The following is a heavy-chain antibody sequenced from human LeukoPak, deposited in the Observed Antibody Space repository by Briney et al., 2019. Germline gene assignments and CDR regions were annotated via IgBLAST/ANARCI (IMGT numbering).Heavy chain of an antibody. J-gene: IGHJ3*02. V-gene: IGHV3-66*01. D-gene: IGHD3-22*01. CDR1: GFTFSDYA. CDR3: ARDFDEDSYYYDSSGRGAFDI. Sequence: GGSLRLSCAASGFTFSDYAMSWVRQAPGKGLEWVSLIYSGGNTYYADSVKGRFSISRDNSKNTLYLQMNSLRADDTAVYYCARDFDEDSYYYDSSGRGAFDIWGQGTMVTVSS. CDR2: IYSGGNT.